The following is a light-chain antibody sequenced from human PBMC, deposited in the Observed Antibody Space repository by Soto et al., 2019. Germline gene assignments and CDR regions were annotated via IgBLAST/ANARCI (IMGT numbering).Light chain of an antibody. CDR2: DAS. J-gene: IGKJ1*01. V-gene: IGKV1-5*01. CDR3: QPENSYSWA. Sequence: DIQMTQSPSTLSASVGDRVTITCRASQSISSWLAWYQQKPGKAPKLLIYDASSLESGVPSTFRGSGTGKECPLANGSRKPYDLSALFLQPENSYSWAVSPGTKVDIK. CDR1: QSISSW.